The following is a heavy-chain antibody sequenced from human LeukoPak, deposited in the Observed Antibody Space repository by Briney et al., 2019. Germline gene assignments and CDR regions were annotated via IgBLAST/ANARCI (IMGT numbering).Heavy chain of an antibody. CDR2: ISYDGSNK. V-gene: IGHV3-30*18. J-gene: IGHJ4*02. CDR3: AKDDLGYCSGGSCYLDY. CDR1: GFTFSSYG. Sequence: RRSLRLSCAASGFTFSSYGMHWVRQAPGKGLEGVAVISYDGSNKYYADSVKGRFTISRDNSKNTLYLQMNSLRAEDTAVHYCAKDDLGYCSGGSCYLDYWGQGTLVTVSS. D-gene: IGHD2-15*01.